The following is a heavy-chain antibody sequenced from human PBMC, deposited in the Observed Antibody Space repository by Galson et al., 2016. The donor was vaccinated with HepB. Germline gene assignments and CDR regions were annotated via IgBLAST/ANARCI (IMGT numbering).Heavy chain of an antibody. D-gene: IGHD1-26*01. CDR3: ARDPPAPPHSGTYYGPYFFDY. CDR2: INPSGGGT. Sequence: VKVSCKASGHTFTTYYIHWVRQAPGQGLEWMGIINPSGGGTSYAQKFQGRVTMTRDTSTSTVYLELSSLRSEDTAVYYCARDPPAPPHSGTYYGPYFFDYWGQGTLVTVSS. CDR1: GHTFTTYY. V-gene: IGHV1-46*01. J-gene: IGHJ4*02.